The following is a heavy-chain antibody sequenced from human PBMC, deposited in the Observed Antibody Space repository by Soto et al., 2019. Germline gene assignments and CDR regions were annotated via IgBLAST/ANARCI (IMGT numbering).Heavy chain of an antibody. V-gene: IGHV4-34*01. CDR1: GGSFSGYY. CDR3: ARDATVLRFLEWSRMGYVED. CDR2: VNHSGST. J-gene: IGHJ4*02. D-gene: IGHD3-3*01. Sequence: SETLSLTCAVYGGSFSGYYWSWIRQPPGKGLEWIGEVNHSGSTNYNPTLKSRITITVDTSKNQFSLKLSSVTAADPAVYYCARDATVLRFLEWSRMGYVEDWGQGTLVTVS.